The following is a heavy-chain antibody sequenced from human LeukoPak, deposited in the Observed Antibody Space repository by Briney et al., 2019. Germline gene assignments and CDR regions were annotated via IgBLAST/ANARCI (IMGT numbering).Heavy chain of an antibody. J-gene: IGHJ4*02. CDR2: ISSSSSYI. V-gene: IGHV3-21*01. CDR3: ARVEDSSAYYGPYFDY. D-gene: IGHD3-22*01. CDR1: GFTFSSYS. Sequence: KSGGSLRLSCAASGFTFSSYSMNWVRQAPGKGLEWVSSISSSSSYIYYADSVKGRFTTSRDNAKNSLYLQMNSLRAEDTAVYYCARVEDSSAYYGPYFDYWGQGTLVTVSS.